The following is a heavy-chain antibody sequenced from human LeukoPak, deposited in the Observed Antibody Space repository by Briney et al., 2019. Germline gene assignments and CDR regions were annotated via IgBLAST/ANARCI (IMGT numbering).Heavy chain of an antibody. CDR3: ARGGLNTPMPGY. CDR2: ISSSGSTI. CDR1: GFSFSSYE. D-gene: IGHD5-18*01. V-gene: IGHV3-48*03. Sequence: PGGSLRLSCAASGFSFSSYEMNWVRQAPGKGLEWVSYISSSGSTIYYADSVKGRFTISRDNAKNSLYLQMNSLRAEDTAVYYCARGGLNTPMPGYWGQGALVTVSS. J-gene: IGHJ4*02.